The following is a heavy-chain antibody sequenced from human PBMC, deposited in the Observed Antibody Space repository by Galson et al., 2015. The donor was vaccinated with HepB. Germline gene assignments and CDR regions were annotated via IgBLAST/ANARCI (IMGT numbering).Heavy chain of an antibody. V-gene: IGHV1-2*06. Sequence: SVKVSCKASGYTFTGYHIHWVRQAPGQGLEWMGRMNPDSGGTNYAQKFQGRVTMIRDTSISTAYMELTRLTSDDTAVYYCARVTPLEMATRYAFDIWGQGAMVTVSS. CDR2: MNPDSGGT. J-gene: IGHJ3*02. CDR3: ARVTPLEMATRYAFDI. CDR1: GYTFTGYH. D-gene: IGHD5-24*01.